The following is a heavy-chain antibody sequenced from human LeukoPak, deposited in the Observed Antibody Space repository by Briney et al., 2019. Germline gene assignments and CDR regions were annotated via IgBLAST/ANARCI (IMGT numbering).Heavy chain of an antibody. V-gene: IGHV3-7*03. CDR1: GFVFSNYW. CDR3: ARAATSTEGY. D-gene: IGHD4-17*01. J-gene: IGHJ4*02. CDR2: INDGGSGK. Sequence: PGGSLRLSCAASGFVFSNYWVTWVRQAPGKGLEWVASINDGGSGKYYVDSVKGRFTISRDNAQKSLYLEMHSLRAEDTAVYYCARAATSTEGYWGQGTLVTVSS.